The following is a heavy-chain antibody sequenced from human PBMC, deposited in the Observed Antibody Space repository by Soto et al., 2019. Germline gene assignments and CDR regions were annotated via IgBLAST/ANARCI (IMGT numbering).Heavy chain of an antibody. D-gene: IGHD1-26*01. CDR1: GFTFSGSA. CDR2: IRSKANSYAT. J-gene: IGHJ6*02. Sequence: EVQLVESGGGLVQPGGSLKLSCAASGFTFSGSAMHWVRQASGKGLEWVGRIRSKANSYATAYAASVKGRFTISRDDSKKTGYLQMNSLKTEDTAVYYCTRRSGSYYYYYGMDVWGQGTTVTVSS. V-gene: IGHV3-73*02. CDR3: TRRSGSYYYYYGMDV.